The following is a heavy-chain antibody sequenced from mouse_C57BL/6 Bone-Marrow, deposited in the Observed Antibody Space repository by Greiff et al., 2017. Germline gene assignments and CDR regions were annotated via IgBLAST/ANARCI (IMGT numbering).Heavy chain of an antibody. D-gene: IGHD1-1*01. CDR2: ISSGGSYT. J-gene: IGHJ4*01. CDR1: GFTFSSYG. V-gene: IGHV5-6*01. CDR3: ARNNYYGSSYPYYGMDY. Sequence: EVMLVESGGDLVKPGGSLKLSCAASGFTFSSYGMSWVRQTPDKRLEWVATISSGGSYTYYPDSVKGRFTISRDNAKNTLYLQMSSLKSEDTAMYYCARNNYYGSSYPYYGMDYWGQGTSVTVSA.